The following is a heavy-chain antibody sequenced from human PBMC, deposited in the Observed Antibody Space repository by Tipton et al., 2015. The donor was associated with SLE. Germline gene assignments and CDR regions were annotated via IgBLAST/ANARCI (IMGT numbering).Heavy chain of an antibody. CDR2: ISQSGST. D-gene: IGHD6-13*01. CDR1: GGSFSDHY. V-gene: IGHV4-34*01. J-gene: IGHJ4*02. CDR3: ARQGAAGPGRPFGY. Sequence: TLSLTCTVSGGSFSDHYWSWIRQSPGKGLEWIAEISQSGSTNYNPSLQSRVSMSVDTSMNQFSLKLTSVTAADTAVYYCARQGAAGPGRPFGYWGQGTLVTVSS.